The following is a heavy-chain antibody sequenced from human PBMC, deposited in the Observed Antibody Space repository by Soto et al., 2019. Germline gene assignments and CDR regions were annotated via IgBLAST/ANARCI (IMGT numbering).Heavy chain of an antibody. CDR1: GGSFSGYY. CDR3: ARESMVRGVILFDY. Sequence: SETLSLTCAVYGGSFSGYYWSWIRQPPGKGLGWIGEINHSGSTNYNPSLKSRVTISVDTSKNQFSLKLSSVTAADTAVYYCARESMVRGVILFDYWGQGTLVTVSS. CDR2: INHSGST. V-gene: IGHV4-34*01. D-gene: IGHD3-10*01. J-gene: IGHJ4*02.